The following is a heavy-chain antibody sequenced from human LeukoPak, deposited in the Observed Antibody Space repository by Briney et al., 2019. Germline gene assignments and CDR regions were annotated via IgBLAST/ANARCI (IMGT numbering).Heavy chain of an antibody. J-gene: IGHJ3*02. V-gene: IGHV3-30*04. D-gene: IGHD4-17*01. Sequence: GRSLRLSCAASGFTFSSYAMHWVRRAPGKGLEWVAVISYDGSNKYYADSVKGRFTTSRDNSKNTLYLQMNSLRAEDTAVYYCARDYGVIWGQGTMVTVSS. CDR2: ISYDGSNK. CDR3: ARDYGVI. CDR1: GFTFSSYA.